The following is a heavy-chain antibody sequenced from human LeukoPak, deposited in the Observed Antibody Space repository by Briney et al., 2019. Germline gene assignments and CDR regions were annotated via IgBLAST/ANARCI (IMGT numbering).Heavy chain of an antibody. CDR1: GYTFTGYY. Sequence: ASVKVSCKASGYTFTGYYIHWVRQAPGQGLEWMGWINPNTGGTNYAQKFQGRVTMTRDTSISTAYMELSRLRSDAAVYYCARVNSGSYPGGPYYFDYWGQGTLVTVSS. CDR3: ARVNSGSYPGGPYYFDY. CDR2: INPNTGGT. V-gene: IGHV1-2*02. D-gene: IGHD1-26*01. J-gene: IGHJ4*02.